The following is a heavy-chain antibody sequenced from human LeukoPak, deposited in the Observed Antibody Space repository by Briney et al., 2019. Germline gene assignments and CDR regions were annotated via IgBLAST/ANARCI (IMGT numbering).Heavy chain of an antibody. J-gene: IGHJ4*02. V-gene: IGHV3-23*01. D-gene: IGHD5-12*01. CDR1: GFTFSKYG. CDR3: ARSDIVATV. CDR2: ISGSGGST. Sequence: PGGSLRLSCAASGFTFSKYGMSWVRQAPGKGLEWVSAISGSGGSTYYADSVKGRFTISRDNSKNTLYLQMNSLRVEDTAVYYCARSDIVATVWGQGTLVTVSS.